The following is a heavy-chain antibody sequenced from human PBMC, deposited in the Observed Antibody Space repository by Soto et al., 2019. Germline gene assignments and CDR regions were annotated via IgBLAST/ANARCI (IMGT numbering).Heavy chain of an antibody. V-gene: IGHV4-59*01. D-gene: IGHD6-13*01. Sequence: SETLSLTCTVSGGSISSYYWSWIRQPPGKGLEWIGYIYYSGSTNYNPSLKSRVTISVDTSKNQFSLKLSSVTAADTAVYYCARLAAAGNTNWFDPWCQGTLVTVSS. CDR3: ARLAAAGNTNWFDP. J-gene: IGHJ5*02. CDR2: IYYSGST. CDR1: GGSISSYY.